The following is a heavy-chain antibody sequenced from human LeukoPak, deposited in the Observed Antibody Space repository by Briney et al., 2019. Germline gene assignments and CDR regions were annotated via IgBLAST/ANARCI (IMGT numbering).Heavy chain of an antibody. CDR1: GFTFGDYA. D-gene: IGHD3-22*01. J-gene: IGHJ4*02. Sequence: GGSLRLSCTASGFTFGDYAMSWVRQAPGKGLEWVGFIRSKAYGGTTEYAASVKGRFTISRDDSKSIAYLQMNSLKTEDRAVYYCTRVGYYDSSLDYWGQGTLVTVSS. CDR2: IRSKAYGGTT. V-gene: IGHV3-49*04. CDR3: TRVGYYDSSLDY.